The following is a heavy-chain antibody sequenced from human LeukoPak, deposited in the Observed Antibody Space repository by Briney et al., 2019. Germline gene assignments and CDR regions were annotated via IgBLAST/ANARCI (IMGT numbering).Heavy chain of an antibody. D-gene: IGHD3-22*01. J-gene: IGHJ4*02. Sequence: GGSLRLSCAASGFTFSSYGMQWVRQAPGKGLEWVAFIHYDGSNKYYANSVKGRFTISRDNSKNTLYLHMNSLRAEDTAVYYCAKGSEYYYDSSGYYGLLDYWGQGTLVTVSS. CDR2: IHYDGSNK. CDR1: GFTFSSYG. CDR3: AKGSEYYYDSSGYYGLLDY. V-gene: IGHV3-30*02.